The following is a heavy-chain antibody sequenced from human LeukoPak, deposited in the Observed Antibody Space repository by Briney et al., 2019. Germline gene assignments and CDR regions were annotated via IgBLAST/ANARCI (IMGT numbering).Heavy chain of an antibody. CDR3: ARAYGGKDYYFDY. V-gene: IGHV4-59*01. CDR1: GGSISSYY. Sequence: SETLSLTCTVSGGSISSYYWSWIRQPPGKGLEWIGYIYYSGSTNYNPSLKSRVTISVDTSKNQFSLKLSSVTAAGTAVYYCARAYGGKDYYFDYWGQGTLVTVSS. CDR2: IYYSGST. J-gene: IGHJ4*02. D-gene: IGHD4-23*01.